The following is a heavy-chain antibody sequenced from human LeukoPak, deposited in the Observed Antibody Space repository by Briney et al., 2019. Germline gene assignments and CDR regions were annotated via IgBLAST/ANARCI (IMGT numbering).Heavy chain of an antibody. CDR2: IIPILGIA. V-gene: IGHV1-69*04. Sequence: ASVKVSCKASGGTFSSYAISWVRQAPGQGLEWMGRIIPILGIANYAQKFQGRVTITADESTSTAYMELSSLRSEDTAVYYCARGGDCSSTSCSDYWGQGTLVTVSS. CDR1: GGTFSSYA. CDR3: ARGGDCSSTSCSDY. J-gene: IGHJ4*02. D-gene: IGHD2-2*01.